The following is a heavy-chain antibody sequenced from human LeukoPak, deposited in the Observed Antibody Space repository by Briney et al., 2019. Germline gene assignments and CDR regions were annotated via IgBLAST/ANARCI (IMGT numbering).Heavy chain of an antibody. CDR1: GYTFSDFY. Sequence: ASVKVSCKASGYTFSDFYSHWVRQAPGQGLEWMGWINPNSGVTNYAQKLQGRVTITRDTSIDTAYMQLSRLRSDDTAVYYCAKDRYGDYEAPFHYYMDAWGRGTTVTVSS. CDR2: INPNSGVT. J-gene: IGHJ6*03. D-gene: IGHD5-12*01. V-gene: IGHV1-2*02. CDR3: AKDRYGDYEAPFHYYMDA.